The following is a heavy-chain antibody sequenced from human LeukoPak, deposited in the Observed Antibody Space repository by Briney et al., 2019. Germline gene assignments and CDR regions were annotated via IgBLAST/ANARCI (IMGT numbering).Heavy chain of an antibody. CDR1: GGSISSGDYY. CDR2: TYYSGST. J-gene: IGHJ4*02. V-gene: IGHV4-30-4*01. D-gene: IGHD3-10*01. CDR3: ARVGLLQDGSGSYPTTIDY. Sequence: SETLSLTCTVSGGSISSGDYYWSWIRQPPGKGLEWIGYTYYSGSTYYNPSLKSRVTISVDTSKNQFSLKLSSVTAADTAVYYCARVGLLQDGSGSYPTTIDYWGQGTLVTVSS.